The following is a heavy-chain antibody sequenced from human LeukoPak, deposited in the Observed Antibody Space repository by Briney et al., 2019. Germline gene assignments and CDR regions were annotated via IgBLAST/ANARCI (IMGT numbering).Heavy chain of an antibody. CDR2: ISSSSSYI. CDR3: AKVGARYSNPADRGAFDI. D-gene: IGHD6-13*01. CDR1: GFTFSSYS. J-gene: IGHJ3*02. V-gene: IGHV3-21*04. Sequence: PGGSLRLSCAASGFTFSSYSMNWVRQAPGKGLEWVSSISSSSSYIYYADSVKGRFTISRDNAKNSLYLQMNSLRAEDTAVYYCAKVGARYSNPADRGAFDIWGQGTMVTVSS.